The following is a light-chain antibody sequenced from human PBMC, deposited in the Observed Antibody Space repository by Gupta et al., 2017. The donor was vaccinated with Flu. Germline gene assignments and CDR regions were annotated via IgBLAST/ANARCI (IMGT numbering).Light chain of an antibody. Sequence: IVITHSPSTLSVSPGERVTLSCRASQSVSSNLAWYQQRPGQAPRPVMYGSSTRDTGIPATFSGSGTGTEFTLTISSLQSEDFAVYYCQQYNSWPFTFGGGTKVEIK. CDR1: QSVSSN. J-gene: IGKJ4*01. CDR2: GSS. V-gene: IGKV3-15*01. CDR3: QQYNSWPFT.